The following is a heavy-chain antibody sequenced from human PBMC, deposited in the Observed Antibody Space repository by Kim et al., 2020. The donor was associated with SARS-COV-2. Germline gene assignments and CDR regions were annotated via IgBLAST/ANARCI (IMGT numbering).Heavy chain of an antibody. J-gene: IGHJ6*02. CDR1: GFTFSSYG. V-gene: IGHV3-33*01. CDR2: IWYDGSNK. Sequence: GGSLRLSCAASGFTFSSYGMHWVRQAPGKGLEWVAVIWYDGSNKYYADSVKGRFTISRDNSKNTLYLQMNSLRAEDTAVYYCARDQTRGYYYGSGSYYNYYYYGMDVWGQGTTVTVSS. CDR3: ARDQTRGYYYGSGSYYNYYYYGMDV. D-gene: IGHD3-10*01.